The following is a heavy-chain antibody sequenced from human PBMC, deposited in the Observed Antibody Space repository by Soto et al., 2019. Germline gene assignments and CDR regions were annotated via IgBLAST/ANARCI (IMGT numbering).Heavy chain of an antibody. J-gene: IGHJ4*02. Sequence: WTWVRQHPGKGLEWIGYIFYSGSTFHNPSLKSRVTISVDTSKNQFSLELSSVTAAYTAVYYCAREAGSGDYFDYWGQGTLVTVSS. V-gene: IGHV4-31*02. CDR2: IFYSGST. CDR3: AREAGSGDYFDY. D-gene: IGHD1-26*01.